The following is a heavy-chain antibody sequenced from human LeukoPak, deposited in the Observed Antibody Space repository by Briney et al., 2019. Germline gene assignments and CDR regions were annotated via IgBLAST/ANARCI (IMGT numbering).Heavy chain of an antibody. Sequence: SETLSLTCTVSGGSISSGDYYWSWIRQPPGKGLEWIGYIYYSGSTYYNSSLKSRVTISVDTSKNQFSLKLSSVTAADTAVYYCARGLGTVVTSYFDYWGQGTLVIVSS. CDR1: GGSISSGDYY. D-gene: IGHD4-23*01. V-gene: IGHV4-30-4*01. CDR3: ARGLGTVVTSYFDY. J-gene: IGHJ4*02. CDR2: IYYSGST.